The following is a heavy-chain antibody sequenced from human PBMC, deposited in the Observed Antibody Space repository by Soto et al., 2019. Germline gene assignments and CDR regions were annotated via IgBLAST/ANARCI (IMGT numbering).Heavy chain of an antibody. J-gene: IGHJ4*02. CDR1: GFTFGSYW. Sequence: PGGSLRLSCAASGFTFGSYWMHWVRQAPGKGLVWVSRINSDGSSTTYADSVRGRFTISRDNAKNTLYLQMNSLRAEDKAVYYCASSLLTPFDYCGQGNLVPVSS. CDR3: ASSLLTPFDY. D-gene: IGHD2-15*01. V-gene: IGHV3-74*01. CDR2: INSDGSST.